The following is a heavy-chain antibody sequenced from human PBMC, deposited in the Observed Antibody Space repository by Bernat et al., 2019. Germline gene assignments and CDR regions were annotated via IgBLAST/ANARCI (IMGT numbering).Heavy chain of an antibody. CDR3: ARGGLLWFGEDRPDGVPYFQH. J-gene: IGHJ1*01. CDR1: GGSISSSSYY. Sequence: QLQLQESGPGLVKPSETLSLTCTVSGGSISSSSYYWGWIRQPPGKGLEWIGSIYYSGSTYYNPSLKSRVTISVDTSKNQFSLKLSSVTAAGTAVYYCARGGLLWFGEDRPDGVPYFQHWGQGTLVTVSS. D-gene: IGHD3-10*01. V-gene: IGHV4-39*01. CDR2: IYYSGST.